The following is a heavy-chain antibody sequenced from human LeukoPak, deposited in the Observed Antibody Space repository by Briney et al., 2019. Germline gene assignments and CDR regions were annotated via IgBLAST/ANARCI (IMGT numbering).Heavy chain of an antibody. Sequence: GASVKVSCKASGGTFSSYAISWVRQAPGQGLEWMGRIIPIFGTANYAQKFQGRVTITTDESTSTAYMELSSLRSEDTAVYYCARGDITMVRGVISLEYYYMDGWGKGTTVTVSS. CDR3: ARGDITMVRGVISLEYYYMDG. CDR1: GGTFSSYA. CDR2: IIPIFGTA. J-gene: IGHJ6*03. V-gene: IGHV1-69*05. D-gene: IGHD3-10*01.